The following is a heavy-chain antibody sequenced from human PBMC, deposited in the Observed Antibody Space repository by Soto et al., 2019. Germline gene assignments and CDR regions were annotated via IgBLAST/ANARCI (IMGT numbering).Heavy chain of an antibody. CDR2: IYSGGSV. CDR3: ARLNHAGFDY. V-gene: IGHV3-66*04. Sequence: EVQLVESGGGLVQPGGSLRLSCAASGFSVSSNYMNWVRQAPGKGLEWVSVIYSGGSVYYADSVKGRFTISRDNSKNTLYLQMNSLRAEDTAVYYCARLNHAGFDYWGQGTLVTVSS. J-gene: IGHJ4*02. CDR1: GFSVSSNY.